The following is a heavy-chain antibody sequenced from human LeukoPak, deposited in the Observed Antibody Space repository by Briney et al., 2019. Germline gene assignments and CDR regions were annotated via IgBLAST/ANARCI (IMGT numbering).Heavy chain of an antibody. CDR2: IKQDGSEK. CDR3: ARDRRPDPYYFDY. Sequence: GGSLRLSCAASGFTFSSYWMSWVRQAPGKGLEWVANIKQDGSEKYYVDSVKGRFTISRDNAKYSLYLQMNSLRAEDTAVYYCARDRRPDPYYFDYWGQGTLVTVSS. J-gene: IGHJ4*02. V-gene: IGHV3-7*03. CDR1: GFTFSSYW. D-gene: IGHD2-2*01.